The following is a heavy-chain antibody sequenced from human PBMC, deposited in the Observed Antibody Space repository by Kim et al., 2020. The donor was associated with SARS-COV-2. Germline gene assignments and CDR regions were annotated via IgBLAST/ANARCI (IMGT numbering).Heavy chain of an antibody. CDR2: IFYSGAT. CDR3: ARGPYYDILTGRHYYFDY. V-gene: IGHV4-31*03. Sequence: SETLSLTCTVTGASITSGDHYWSWIRQHPGKGLEWVGFIFYSGATYYNPSLKSRVTMSIDTSNNQFSLELNSVTAADTAVYYCARGPYYDILTGRHYYFDYWGQGTLVTVSS. CDR1: GASITSGDHY. D-gene: IGHD3-9*01. J-gene: IGHJ4*02.